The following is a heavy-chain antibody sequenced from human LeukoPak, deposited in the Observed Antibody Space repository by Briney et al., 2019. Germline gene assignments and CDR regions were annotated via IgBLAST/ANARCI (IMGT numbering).Heavy chain of an antibody. Sequence: SETLSLTCAVYGGSFSGYYWSWIRQPPGKGLEWIGEINHSGSTYYNPSLKSRVTISVDTSKNQFSLKLSSVTAADTAVYYCARESGPRRGVDPWGQGTLVTVSS. J-gene: IGHJ5*02. D-gene: IGHD3-10*01. CDR3: ARESGPRRGVDP. CDR2: INHSGST. V-gene: IGHV4-34*09. CDR1: GGSFSGYY.